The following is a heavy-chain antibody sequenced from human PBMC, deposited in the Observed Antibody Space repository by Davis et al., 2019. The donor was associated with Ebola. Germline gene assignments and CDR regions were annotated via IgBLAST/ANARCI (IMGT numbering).Heavy chain of an antibody. J-gene: IGHJ3*02. Sequence: GESLKISCAASGFTFSSYAMSWVRPAPGKGLEWVSAISGSGGSTYYADSVKGRFTISRDNSKNTLYLQMNSLRAEDTAVYYCAKGIAAAAHDAFDIWGQGTMVTVSS. CDR2: ISGSGGST. CDR3: AKGIAAAAHDAFDI. V-gene: IGHV3-23*01. CDR1: GFTFSSYA. D-gene: IGHD6-13*01.